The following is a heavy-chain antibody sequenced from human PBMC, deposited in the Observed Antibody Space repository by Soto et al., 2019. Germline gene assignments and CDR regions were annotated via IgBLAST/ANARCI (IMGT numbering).Heavy chain of an antibody. CDR1: GGSISSSSYY. Sequence: QLQLQESGPGLVKPSETLSLTCTVSGGSISSSSYYWGWIRQPPGKGLEWIGSIYYSGSTYYNPSLKSRVTISVDTSKNQFSLKLSSVTAADTAVYYCATTTGSSGAFDIWGQGTMVTVSS. CDR2: IYYSGST. CDR3: ATTTGSSGAFDI. J-gene: IGHJ3*02. V-gene: IGHV4-39*01. D-gene: IGHD4-17*01.